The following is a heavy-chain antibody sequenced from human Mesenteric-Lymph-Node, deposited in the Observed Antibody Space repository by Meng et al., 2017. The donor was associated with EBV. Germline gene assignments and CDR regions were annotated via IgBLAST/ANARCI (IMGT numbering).Heavy chain of an antibody. V-gene: IGHV6-1*02. CDR1: GVTVYSDSAA. J-gene: IGHJ4*02. CDR3: ARETSCYDC. CDR2: TYYRSEWYN. Sequence: QVQLQKSGPGLRKPSQTLSLTCDISGVTVYSDSAAWIWLRQSPSLGLVWLRRTYYRSEWYNDYAVSVKSLLTINPDTSKNQFSLQLNSVTPEDTAVYYCARETSCYDCWGQGTLVTVSS. D-gene: IGHD2-2*01.